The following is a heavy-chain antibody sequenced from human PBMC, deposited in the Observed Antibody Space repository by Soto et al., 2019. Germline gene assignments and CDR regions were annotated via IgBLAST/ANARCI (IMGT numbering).Heavy chain of an antibody. CDR1: GFSFNSYA. J-gene: IGHJ4*02. CDR2: VSYDRTTK. D-gene: IGHD4-17*01. CDR3: ARGSMTTVTSIDY. V-gene: IGHV3-30-3*01. Sequence: QVQLVESGGGVVLSGKSLRLSCAASGFSFNSYAMHWARQVPGKGLAWVAVVSYDRTTKYYADSLKGRFSISRDNSRNSLYLQMNSLTPEDTAVYYCARGSMTTVTSIDYWGQGTLVTVSS.